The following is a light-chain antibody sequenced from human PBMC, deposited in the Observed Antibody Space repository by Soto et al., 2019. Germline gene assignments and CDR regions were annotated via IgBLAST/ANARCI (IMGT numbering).Light chain of an antibody. J-gene: IGLJ3*02. V-gene: IGLV2-14*01. CDR1: SSDVGGYNR. CDR2: EVT. Sequence: QSALTQPASVSGSPGQTITISCTGTSSDVGGYNRVSWYQQDPGKAPKLLISEVTSRPSGVSNRFSGSKSGNTASLTISGLQAEDEADYYCQSYDRSLSGSVFGGGTKVTVL. CDR3: QSYDRSLSGSV.